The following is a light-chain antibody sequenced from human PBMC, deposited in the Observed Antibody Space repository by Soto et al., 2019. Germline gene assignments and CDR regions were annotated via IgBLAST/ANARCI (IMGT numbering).Light chain of an antibody. CDR1: SSDVGGSNY. CDR3: SSYTRSSTRV. Sequence: QSALTQPASVSGSPGQSITISCTGTSSDVGGSNYVSWYQHHPGNAPKLLIYDVSTRPSGVSNRFAGSNSGNTASLTISGLQAGDGAVYYCSSYTRSSTRVFGTETKVPVL. CDR2: DVS. J-gene: IGLJ1*01. V-gene: IGLV2-14*03.